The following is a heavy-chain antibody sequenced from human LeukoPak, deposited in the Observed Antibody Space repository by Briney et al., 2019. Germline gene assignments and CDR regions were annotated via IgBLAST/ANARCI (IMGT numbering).Heavy chain of an antibody. CDR2: ISSSSSYI. D-gene: IGHD5-12*01. V-gene: IGHV3-21*01. Sequence: PGGSLRLSCAASGFTFSSYSMNWVRQAPGRGLEWVSSISSSSSYIYYADSVKGRFTISRDNAKNSLYLQMNSLRAEDTAVYYCARAEGTGYPYWYFDLWGRGTLVTVSS. CDR3: ARAEGTGYPYWYFDL. CDR1: GFTFSSYS. J-gene: IGHJ2*01.